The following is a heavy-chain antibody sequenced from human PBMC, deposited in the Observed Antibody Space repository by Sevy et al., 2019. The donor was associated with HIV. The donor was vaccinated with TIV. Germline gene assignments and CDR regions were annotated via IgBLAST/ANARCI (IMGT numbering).Heavy chain of an antibody. Sequence: GGSLRLSCAASGFTLSDSGVHWVRQAPGKGLEWVAFIQVDGREKFYTDSVKGRFTISRDSSKNTVYLQMNSLRGEDTAVYYCAKWPTAAWGQGTLVTVSS. CDR3: AKWPTAA. CDR2: IQVDGREK. J-gene: IGHJ5*02. V-gene: IGHV3-30*02. CDR1: GFTLSDSG.